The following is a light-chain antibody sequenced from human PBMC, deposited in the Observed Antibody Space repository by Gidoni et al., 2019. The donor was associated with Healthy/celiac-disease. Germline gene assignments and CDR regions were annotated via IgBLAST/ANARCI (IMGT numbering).Light chain of an antibody. CDR3: QQYNSYSWT. V-gene: IGKV1-5*01. Sequence: IQMTHSPSTLSASVGDRVTITCRASQSISSWLAWYQQKPGKAPKLLIYDASSLESGVPSRFSGSGSGTEFTLTISSLQPDDVATYYCQQYNSYSWTFGQGTKVEIK. CDR1: QSISSW. J-gene: IGKJ1*01. CDR2: DAS.